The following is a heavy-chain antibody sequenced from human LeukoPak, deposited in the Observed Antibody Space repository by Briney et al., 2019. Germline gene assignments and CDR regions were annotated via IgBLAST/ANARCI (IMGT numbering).Heavy chain of an antibody. CDR1: GFTFSSYA. Sequence: GGSLRLSCAASGFTFSSYAMSWVRQAPGKGLEWVSAISGSGGSTYYADSVKGRFTISRDNSKNTLYLQMNSPRAEDTAVYYCAKVMAVAVGASSYWGQGTLVTVSS. CDR3: AKVMAVAVGASSY. V-gene: IGHV3-23*01. J-gene: IGHJ4*02. CDR2: ISGSGGST. D-gene: IGHD6-19*01.